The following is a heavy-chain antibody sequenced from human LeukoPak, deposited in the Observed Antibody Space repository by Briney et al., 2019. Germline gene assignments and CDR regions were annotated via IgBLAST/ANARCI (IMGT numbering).Heavy chain of an antibody. D-gene: IGHD3-22*01. V-gene: IGHV3-7*05. CDR3: ARGGYYDSSGYSDY. CDR1: GFTFSSYW. CDR2: IEQEGSEK. Sequence: GGSLRLSCAASGFTFSSYWMSWVRQAPGKGLEWVANIEQEGSEKNYVDSVKGRFTISRDNAKNSLYLQMNSLRAEDTAVYYCARGGYYDSSGYSDYWGQGTLVTVSS. J-gene: IGHJ4*02.